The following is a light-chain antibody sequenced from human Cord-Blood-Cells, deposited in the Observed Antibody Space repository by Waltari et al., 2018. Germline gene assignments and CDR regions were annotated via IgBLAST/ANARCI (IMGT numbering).Light chain of an antibody. CDR1: SSDVGGYNY. CDR2: EVI. Sequence: QSALTQPASVSGSPGQSITISCTGTSSDVGGYNYVSWYQQHPGKAPKIMIYEVINRPSVVSNRFSGSKSGNTASLTISGLQAEDEADYYCSSYTSSSTWVFGGGTKLTVL. V-gene: IGLV2-14*01. J-gene: IGLJ3*02. CDR3: SSYTSSSTWV.